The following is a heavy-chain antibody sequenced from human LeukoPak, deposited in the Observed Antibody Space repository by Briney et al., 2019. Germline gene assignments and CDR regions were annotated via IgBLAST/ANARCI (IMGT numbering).Heavy chain of an antibody. CDR2: INPSGGST. CDR3: ARGCYDLLTGYYTDGCFDY. Sequence: ASVKVSCTASGYTFTSYYMHWVRQAPGQGLEWMGLINPSGGSTSYAQRFQGRVTMTRDTSTSTVYMELSSLRSEDTAVYYCARGCYDLLTGYYTDGCFDYWGQGTLVTVSS. J-gene: IGHJ4*02. D-gene: IGHD3-9*01. CDR1: GYTFTSYY. V-gene: IGHV1-46*01.